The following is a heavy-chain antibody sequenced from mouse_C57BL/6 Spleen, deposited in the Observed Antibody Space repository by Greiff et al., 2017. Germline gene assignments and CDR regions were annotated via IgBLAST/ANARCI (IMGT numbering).Heavy chain of an antibody. CDR3: ARGAYARDY. CDR1: GYSFTGYY. J-gene: IGHJ4*01. Sequence: EVQLQQSGPELVKPGASVKISCKASGYSFTGYYMNWVKQSPEKSLEWIGEINPSTGGTTYNQKFKAKATLTVDKSSSTAYMQLKSLTSEDSAVYDCARGAYARDYWGQGTSVTVSS. CDR2: INPSTGGT. V-gene: IGHV1-42*01.